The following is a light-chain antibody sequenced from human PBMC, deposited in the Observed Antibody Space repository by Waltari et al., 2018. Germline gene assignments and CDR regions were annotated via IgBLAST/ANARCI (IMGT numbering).Light chain of an antibody. V-gene: IGLV3-25*03. Sequence: SYGLTQPPSVSVSPGQTAKLNCSGDVLPRQYAAWYRQRPGQAPIMLIYKDIERPSGIPELFSGSSSGTTVTLTISGVQAEDDGDYFCQSTDTNSGTRVFGSGTKVNVL. CDR3: QSTDTNSGTRV. CDR2: KDI. J-gene: IGLJ1*01. CDR1: VLPRQY.